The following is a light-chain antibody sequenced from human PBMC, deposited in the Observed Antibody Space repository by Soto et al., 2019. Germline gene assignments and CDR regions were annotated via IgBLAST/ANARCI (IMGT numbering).Light chain of an antibody. Sequence: QSVLTQPPSASGSPGQSVTISCTGTSSDVGGYNYVSWYQQRPGKAPKLMIYEVSKRPSGVPDRFSGSKSGNTASLTVSGLQAEDEADYYCSSYAGSNNFDVFGTGTKV. J-gene: IGLJ1*01. CDR2: EVS. CDR3: SSYAGSNNFDV. CDR1: SSDVGGYNY. V-gene: IGLV2-8*01.